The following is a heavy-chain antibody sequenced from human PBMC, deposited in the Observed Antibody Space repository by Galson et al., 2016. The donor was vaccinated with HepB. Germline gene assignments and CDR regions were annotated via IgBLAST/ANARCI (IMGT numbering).Heavy chain of an antibody. CDR1: HYTFNTSA. J-gene: IGHJ6*02. CDR2: LRPYTGAP. Sequence: SVKVSCKASHYTFNTSAINWVRQAPGHGPEWLGWLRPYTGAPSFAQKFQGRGPLPTDTATRTAYMELRSLRSDDTAVYYCARDQGVGYGMDVWGQGTTVTVSS. V-gene: IGHV1-18*01. D-gene: IGHD1-26*01. CDR3: ARDQGVGYGMDV.